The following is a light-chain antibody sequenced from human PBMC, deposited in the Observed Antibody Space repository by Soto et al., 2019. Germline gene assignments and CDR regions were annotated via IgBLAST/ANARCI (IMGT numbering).Light chain of an antibody. Sequence: EIVLTQSPATLSLSPGESATLSCRASQSVSSHLAWYQQKPGQAPRLLIYDASDRATGIPARFSGSGSGTDFTLTISSLEPDDFAVYYCQQRSNWPPWTFGQGTKVDIK. CDR2: DAS. J-gene: IGKJ1*01. V-gene: IGKV3-11*01. CDR3: QQRSNWPPWT. CDR1: QSVSSH.